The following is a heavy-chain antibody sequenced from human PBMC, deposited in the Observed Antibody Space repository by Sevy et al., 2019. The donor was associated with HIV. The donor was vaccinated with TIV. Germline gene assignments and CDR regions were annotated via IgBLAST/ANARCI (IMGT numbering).Heavy chain of an antibody. D-gene: IGHD3-10*01. J-gene: IGHJ4*02. CDR2: ISYSGGST. CDR3: AKDRVSGSYYTGDFDY. CDR1: GFTFSING. V-gene: IGHV3-23*01. Sequence: GGSLRLSCAASGFTFSINGMSWVRRAPGKGLEWVSFISYSGGSTYYADSVKGRFTISRDNSKNTLSLQMNSLRAEDTAVYYCAKDRVSGSYYTGDFDYWGQGTLVTVSS.